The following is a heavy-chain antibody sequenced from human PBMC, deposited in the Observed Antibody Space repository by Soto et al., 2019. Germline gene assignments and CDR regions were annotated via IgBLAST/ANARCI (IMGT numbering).Heavy chain of an antibody. CDR2: ISGSGGST. J-gene: IGHJ6*02. CDR1: GFTFSSYA. Sequence: GGSLRLSCAASGFTFSSYAMSWVRQAPGKGLEWVSAISGSGGSTYYADSVKGRFTISRDNSKNTLYLQMNSLRAEDTAVYYCAKELGGYRSRGYYYYGMDVWGQGTTVTVSS. CDR3: AKELGGYRSRGYYYYGMDV. D-gene: IGHD5-18*01. V-gene: IGHV3-23*01.